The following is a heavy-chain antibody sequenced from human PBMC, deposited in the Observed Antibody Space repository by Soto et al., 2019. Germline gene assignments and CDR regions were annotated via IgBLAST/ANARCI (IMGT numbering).Heavy chain of an antibody. CDR1: GFTFSSYA. Sequence: QVQLVESGGGVVQPGRSLRLSCAASGFTFSSYAMHWVRQAPGKGLEWVAVISYDGSNKYYADSVKGRFTISRDNSKNTLYLQMNSLRAEDTAVYYCARVGWSVEWFPYYWGQGTLVTVSS. CDR2: ISYDGSNK. V-gene: IGHV3-30-3*01. D-gene: IGHD3-3*01. J-gene: IGHJ4*02. CDR3: ARVGWSVEWFPYY.